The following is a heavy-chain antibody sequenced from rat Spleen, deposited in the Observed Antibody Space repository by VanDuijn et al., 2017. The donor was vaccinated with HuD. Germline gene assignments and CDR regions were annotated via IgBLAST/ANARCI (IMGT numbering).Heavy chain of an antibody. Sequence: QVQLKESGPGLVQPSQTLSLTCTVSGFSLTSYNVQWVRQPPGKGLEWMGALWSGGSTDYISALKSRLSISRETSNRQVFLKMDNLQTEDTAIYYCTRAYYSGDGYVMDAWGQGASVTVSS. J-gene: IGHJ4*01. V-gene: IGHV2-15*01. CDR1: GFSLTSYN. CDR2: LWSGGST. CDR3: TRAYYSGDGYVMDA. D-gene: IGHD1-1*01.